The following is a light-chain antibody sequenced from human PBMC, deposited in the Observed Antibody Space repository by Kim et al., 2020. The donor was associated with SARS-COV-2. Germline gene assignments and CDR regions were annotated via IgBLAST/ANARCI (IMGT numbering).Light chain of an antibody. CDR2: DAS. CDR1: QSVSSY. V-gene: IGKV3-11*01. J-gene: IGKJ2*01. CDR3: QQPRKLPPT. Sequence: DIVLTQSPATLSLSPGERPTLSCRARQSVSSYLAWYQPKPGQAPKLLSYDASNRATGIPARFSGSGSGTDFTLTISSLETEDFAVYYCQQPRKLPPTFGQGKKLEI.